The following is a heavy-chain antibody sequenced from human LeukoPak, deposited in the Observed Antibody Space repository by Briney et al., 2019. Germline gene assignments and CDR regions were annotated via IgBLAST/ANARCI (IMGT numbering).Heavy chain of an antibody. Sequence: SETLSLTCTVSGGSISSYYWSWIRQPPGKGLEWIGCIYYSGSTNYNPSLKSRVTISVDTSKNQFSLKLSSVTAADTAVYYCARGPNMITFGGVIVSPFDYWGQGTLVTVSS. D-gene: IGHD3-16*02. CDR1: GGSISSYY. CDR2: IYYSGST. V-gene: IGHV4-59*01. CDR3: ARGPNMITFGGVIVSPFDY. J-gene: IGHJ4*02.